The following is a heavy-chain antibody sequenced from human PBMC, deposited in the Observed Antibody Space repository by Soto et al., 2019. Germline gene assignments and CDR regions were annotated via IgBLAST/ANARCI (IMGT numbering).Heavy chain of an antibody. CDR2: IYWDDDK. V-gene: IGHV2-5*02. CDR3: AHKLDDGRNFDY. J-gene: IGHJ4*02. Sequence: QITLKESGPTLVKPTQTLTLTCTFSGFSLNTSGVGVGWIRQPPGKALEWLALIYWDDDKRYSPSLKSRLTITKDTSKNQVVLTLTNMDPVDTATYFCAHKLDDGRNFDYWGQGTLVTVSS. CDR1: GFSLNTSGVG. D-gene: IGHD3-10*01.